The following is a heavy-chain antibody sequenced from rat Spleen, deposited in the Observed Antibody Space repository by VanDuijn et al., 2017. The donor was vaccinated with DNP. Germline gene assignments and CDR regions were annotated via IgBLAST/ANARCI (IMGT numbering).Heavy chain of an antibody. CDR2: ISYSGST. Sequence: EVQLQESGPGLVKPSQSLSLTCSVTGYSITSNYWGWIRKFPGNKMEWMAYISYSGSTGYNPSLKRRIPITRDTSKNQFFLQLSSVTTEDTATYYCARSDYYGSFRPFTYWGQGTLVTVSS. V-gene: IGHV3-1*01. D-gene: IGHD1-2*01. CDR1: GYSITSNY. CDR3: ARSDYYGSFRPFTY. J-gene: IGHJ3*01.